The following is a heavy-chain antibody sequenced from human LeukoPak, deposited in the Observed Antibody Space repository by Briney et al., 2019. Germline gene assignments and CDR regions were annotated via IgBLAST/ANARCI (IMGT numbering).Heavy chain of an antibody. V-gene: IGHV3-11*01. D-gene: IGHD3-9*01. CDR3: ASGVDILPASSAPHNWFDP. Sequence: SGGSLRLSCTASGFTFSDYYMSWTRQAPGKGLEWVSYITSSGSSIYYADSVKGRFTISRDNAKNSLYLQMNSLRAEDTALYYCASGVDILPASSAPHNWFDPWGQGTLVTVSS. CDR2: ITSSGSSI. J-gene: IGHJ5*02. CDR1: GFTFSDYY.